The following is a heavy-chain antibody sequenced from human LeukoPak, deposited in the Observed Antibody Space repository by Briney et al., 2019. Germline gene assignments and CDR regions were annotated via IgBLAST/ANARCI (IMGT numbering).Heavy chain of an antibody. Sequence: SETLSLTRAVYGGSFSGYYWSWIRQPPGKGLEWIGEIKHSGSTKYNPSLKSRVTISVDTSKNQFSLKLSSVTAADTAVYYCARGDILTGYSFWGQGTLVTVSS. V-gene: IGHV4-34*01. CDR1: GGSFSGYY. CDR2: IKHSGST. CDR3: ARGDILTGYSF. D-gene: IGHD3-9*01. J-gene: IGHJ4*02.